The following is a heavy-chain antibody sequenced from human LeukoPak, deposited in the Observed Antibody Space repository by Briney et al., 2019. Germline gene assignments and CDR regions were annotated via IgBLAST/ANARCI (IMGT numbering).Heavy chain of an antibody. CDR2: ISSSGSTI. V-gene: IGHV3-48*03. CDR3: ARRATTERGHSYGLDF. J-gene: IGHJ4*02. Sequence: PGGSLRLSCGASGFTFSSYEMNWVRQAPGKGLEWVSYISSSGSTIYYADSLTGRFTISRDNAKNSLYLQMNSLRAEDTAMYYCARRATTERGHSYGLDFWGQGTLVTVSS. D-gene: IGHD5-18*01. CDR1: GFTFSSYE.